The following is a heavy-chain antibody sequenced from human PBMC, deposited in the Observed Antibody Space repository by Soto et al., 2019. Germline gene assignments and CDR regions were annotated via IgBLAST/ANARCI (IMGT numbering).Heavy chain of an antibody. CDR3: TRGMEWLPTYNWFDP. J-gene: IGHJ5*02. V-gene: IGHV3-49*03. Sequence: GGSLRLSCTASGFTFGDYAVSWFRQAPGKGLEWVGFIRSKAYSGTTEYAASVKGRFTISRDDSKSIAYLEMSSLKIEDAAVYYCTRGMEWLPTYNWFDPWGQGTLVTVSS. D-gene: IGHD3-3*01. CDR2: IRSKAYSGTT. CDR1: GFTFGDYA.